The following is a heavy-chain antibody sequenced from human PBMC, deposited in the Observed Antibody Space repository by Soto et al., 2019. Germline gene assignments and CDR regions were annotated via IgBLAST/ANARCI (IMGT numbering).Heavy chain of an antibody. CDR3: ARQHPLDSSAWYN. CDR2: IYAGDSDT. Sequence: PGESLKISCEGSGYSFSDYWIGWVRHVPGKGLEWVGTIYAGDSDTRYGPSFGGQVTMSVDKSISTAYLHWSSLKASDSAIYYCARQHPLDSSAWYNWGQGTLVTVSS. V-gene: IGHV5-51*01. D-gene: IGHD6-19*01. J-gene: IGHJ4*02. CDR1: GYSFSDYW.